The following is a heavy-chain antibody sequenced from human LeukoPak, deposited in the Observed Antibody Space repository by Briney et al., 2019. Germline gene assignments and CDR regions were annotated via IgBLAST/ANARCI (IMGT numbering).Heavy chain of an antibody. V-gene: IGHV3-23*01. D-gene: IGHD3-22*01. CDR1: GFTFNAYA. Sequence: GGSLRLSCAASGFTFNAYAMNWVRQPPGKGLEWVSVISVSGYSTYYADSVKGRFTISRDSSTSTLYLQMNSLRAEDTAIYYCAKNHDSNGYHTGDAFDIWGQGTMVTVSS. CDR2: ISVSGYST. CDR3: AKNHDSNGYHTGDAFDI. J-gene: IGHJ3*02.